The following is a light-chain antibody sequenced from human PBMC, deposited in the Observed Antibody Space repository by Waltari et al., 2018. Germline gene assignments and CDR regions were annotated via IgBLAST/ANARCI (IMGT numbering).Light chain of an antibody. V-gene: IGLV4-69*01. Sequence: QLVLTQSPSASASLGASVKLTCTLSSGHSSNVIAWLPKQPAKGPRYLMKVNSDGSHSKGDDTPDRFSGSSSGAERYLTISNLQPEDEADYYCETGGHGTWVFGGGTKVTVL. CDR3: ETGGHGTWV. J-gene: IGLJ3*02. CDR2: VNSDGSH. CDR1: SGHSSNV.